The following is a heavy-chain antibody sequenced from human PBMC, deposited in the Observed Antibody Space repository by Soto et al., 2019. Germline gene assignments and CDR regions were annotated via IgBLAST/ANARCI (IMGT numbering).Heavy chain of an antibody. CDR2: IDPSSGTT. D-gene: IGHD2-15*01. Sequence: ASVKVSCKASGYSFSNFYVHWVRQAPGQGLEWMGMIDPSSGTTSYTQKFQERVTMTRDTSMSTVYMELSRLRSEDTAVYYCARGAVVVPNGLIAGMDVWGLGTTVTVSS. CDR1: GYSFSNFY. V-gene: IGHV1-46*01. CDR3: ARGAVVVPNGLIAGMDV. J-gene: IGHJ6*02.